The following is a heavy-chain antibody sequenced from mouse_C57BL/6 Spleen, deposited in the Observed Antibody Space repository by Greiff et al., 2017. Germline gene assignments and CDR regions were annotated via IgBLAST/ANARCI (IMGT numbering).Heavy chain of an antibody. V-gene: IGHV1-76*01. CDR1: GYTFTDYY. CDR3: TRQSNTLLAWFAY. J-gene: IGHJ3*01. D-gene: IGHD2-5*01. Sequence: QVQLQQSGAELVRPGASVKLSCKASGYTFTDYYINWVKQRPGQGLEWLARIYPGSGNTYYTEKFKGKATLTAEKSSSTAYMQLSSLTYETSAVYCGTRQSNTLLAWFAYWGQGTLVTVSA. CDR2: IYPGSGNT.